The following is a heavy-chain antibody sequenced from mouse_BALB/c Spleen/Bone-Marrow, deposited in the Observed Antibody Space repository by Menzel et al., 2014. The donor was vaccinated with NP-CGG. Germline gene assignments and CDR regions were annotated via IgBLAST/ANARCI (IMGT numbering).Heavy chain of an antibody. J-gene: IGHJ3*01. CDR3: ANYYGSTWFAY. CDR2: ISDGGSYT. CDR1: GFTFNDYY. Sequence: EVMLVESGGGLVKPGGSLKLSCAASGFTFNDYYMYWVRQTPEKRLEWVATISDGGSYTYYPDSVKGRFTISRDNAKNNLYLQMSSLKSEDTAMYYCANYYGSTWFAYWGQGTLVTVSA. V-gene: IGHV5-4*02. D-gene: IGHD1-1*01.